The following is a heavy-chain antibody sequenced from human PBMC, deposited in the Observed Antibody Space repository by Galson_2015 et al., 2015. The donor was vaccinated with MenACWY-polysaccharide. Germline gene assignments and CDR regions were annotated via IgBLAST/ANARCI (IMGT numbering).Heavy chain of an antibody. Sequence: PALVKPTQPLTLTCTVSGFSLSNARMGVSWIRQPPGKALEWLAHIFSNDEKSYSTSLKSRLTISKDTSKSQVVLTMTNMDPVDTATYYCARIDDILTGYWYWGQGTLVTVSS. V-gene: IGHV2-26*01. CDR2: IFSNDEK. D-gene: IGHD3-9*01. J-gene: IGHJ4*02. CDR3: ARIDDILTGYWY. CDR1: GFSLSNARMG.